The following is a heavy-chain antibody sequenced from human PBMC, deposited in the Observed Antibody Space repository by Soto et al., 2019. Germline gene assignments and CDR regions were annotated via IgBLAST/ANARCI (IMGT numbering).Heavy chain of an antibody. CDR3: ARDNNWSYDY. CDR1: GFTFSSHW. V-gene: IGHV3-74*01. CDR2: IGPDGSST. J-gene: IGHJ4*02. Sequence: GGSLRLSCAASGFTFSSHWMHWVRQAPGKGLVWVSRIGPDGSSTRDADSVQGRFTISRDNARNTLYLQMNSLRDEDTAVYYCARDNNWSYDYWGQGILVPVSS. D-gene: IGHD1-1*01.